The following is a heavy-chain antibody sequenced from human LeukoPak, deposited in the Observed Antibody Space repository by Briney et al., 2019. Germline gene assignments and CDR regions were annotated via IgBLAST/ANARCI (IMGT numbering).Heavy chain of an antibody. CDR3: AREYSRTVIAGSRPDL. D-gene: IGHD3-16*02. Sequence: SETLALTSSVSGGSISSSSYYWGWIRQSPGKGLEWIGSMYYRGTTYENSSLKSRLTLSIDTSNNQFSLKLTSVTAADTAVYYCAREYSRTVIAGSRPDLRGQGLLVTVSS. J-gene: IGHJ4*02. CDR1: GGSISSSSYY. V-gene: IGHV4-39*02. CDR2: MYYRGTT.